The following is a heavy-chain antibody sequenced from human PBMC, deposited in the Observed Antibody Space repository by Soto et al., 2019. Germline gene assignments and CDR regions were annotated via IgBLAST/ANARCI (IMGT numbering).Heavy chain of an antibody. J-gene: IGHJ4*02. D-gene: IGHD2-15*01. V-gene: IGHV3-9*01. Sequence: GGSLRLSCAASGFTFDDYAMHWVRQAPGKGLEWVSGISWNSGSIGYADSVKGRFTISRDNAKNSLYLQMNSLRAEDTALYYCAKDVLGCSGGSCYHEWGQGTLVTVSS. CDR2: ISWNSGSI. CDR1: GFTFDDYA. CDR3: AKDVLGCSGGSCYHE.